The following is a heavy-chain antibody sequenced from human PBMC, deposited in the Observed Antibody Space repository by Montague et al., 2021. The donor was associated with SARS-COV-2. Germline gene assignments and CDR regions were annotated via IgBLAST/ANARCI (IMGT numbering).Heavy chain of an antibody. CDR1: GFTFSSYA. CDR3: ARNLGSGWAFFDY. J-gene: IGHJ4*02. D-gene: IGHD6-19*01. Sequence: SLRLSCAASGFTFSSYAMSWVRQAPGKGLEWVSGISGSGGRTYYADSVKGRFTISRDNSKKTLYLQLNSLRAEDTAVYYCARNLGSGWAFFDYWGQGTLVTVSS. CDR2: ISGSGGRT. V-gene: IGHV3-23*01.